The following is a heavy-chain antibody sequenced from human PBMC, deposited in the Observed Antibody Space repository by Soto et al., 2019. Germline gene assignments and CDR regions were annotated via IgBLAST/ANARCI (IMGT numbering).Heavy chain of an antibody. Sequence: ASVKVSCKASGGTFSSYAISWVRQAPGQGLEWMGGIIPIFGTANYAQKFQGRVTITADESTSTAYMELSSLRSEDTAVYYCERAGEMATAGSTTSPYRFDYWGQGTQVTVSS. J-gene: IGHJ4*02. CDR3: ERAGEMATAGSTTSPYRFDY. CDR2: IIPIFGTA. D-gene: IGHD5-12*01. V-gene: IGHV1-69*13. CDR1: GGTFSSYA.